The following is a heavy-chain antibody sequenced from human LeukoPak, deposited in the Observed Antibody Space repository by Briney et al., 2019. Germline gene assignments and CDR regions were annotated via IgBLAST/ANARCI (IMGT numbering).Heavy chain of an antibody. CDR2: ISGSGGST. J-gene: IGHJ3*02. CDR3: AKDRHYDSSGYFSAFDI. CDR1: GFTFSSYA. V-gene: IGHV3-23*01. D-gene: IGHD3-22*01. Sequence: GGSLRLSCAASGFTFSSYAMSWVRHAPGKGLEWVSAISGSGGSTYYADSVKGRFTISRDNSKNTLYLQMNSLRAEDTAVYYCAKDRHYDSSGYFSAFDIWGQGTMVTVSS.